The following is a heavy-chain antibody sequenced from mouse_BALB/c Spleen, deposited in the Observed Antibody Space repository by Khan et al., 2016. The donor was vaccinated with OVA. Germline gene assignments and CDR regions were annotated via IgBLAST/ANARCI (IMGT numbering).Heavy chain of an antibody. CDR1: GFTFSNYA. D-gene: IGHD1-1*01. Sequence: EVELVESGGGLVKPGGSLKLSCAASGFTFSNYAMSWVRQTPEKRLEWVGTISSGGSYTYYPDSGKGRFTISRDNAKNTLYLQMGSLRDEERAMYYCASTPGYYGSNYFDYWGQGTTLTASS. V-gene: IGHV5-9-3*01. J-gene: IGHJ2*01. CDR2: ISSGGSYT. CDR3: ASTPGYYGSNYFDY.